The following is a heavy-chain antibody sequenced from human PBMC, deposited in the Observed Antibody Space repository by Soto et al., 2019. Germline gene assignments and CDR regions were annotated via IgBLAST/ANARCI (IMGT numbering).Heavy chain of an antibody. CDR3: ARVLTGYEWDAFDI. CDR1: GYTFTSYG. Sequence: GASVKVSCKASGYTFTSYGISWVRQAPGQGLEWMGWISAYNGNTNYAQKLQGRVTMTTDTSTSTAYMELRSLRSDDTAVYYCARVLTGYEWDAFDIWGQGTMVTVSS. J-gene: IGHJ3*02. D-gene: IGHD3-9*01. CDR2: ISAYNGNT. V-gene: IGHV1-18*04.